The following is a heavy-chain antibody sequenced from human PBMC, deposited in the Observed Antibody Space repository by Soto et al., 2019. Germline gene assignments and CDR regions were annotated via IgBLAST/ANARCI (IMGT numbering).Heavy chain of an antibody. J-gene: IGHJ6*02. V-gene: IGHV4-4*07. D-gene: IGHD1-1*01. Sequence: SETLSLTCSVSGADINTYSWTWIRQPAGKGLEWIGRIYTSASINYNPSLKGRVTLSVDTSTNQVSLRLASVTAADTAIYYCARDREAAYNLYYGMDVWGQGTTVTVCS. CDR2: IYTSASI. CDR1: GADINTYS. CDR3: ARDREAAYNLYYGMDV.